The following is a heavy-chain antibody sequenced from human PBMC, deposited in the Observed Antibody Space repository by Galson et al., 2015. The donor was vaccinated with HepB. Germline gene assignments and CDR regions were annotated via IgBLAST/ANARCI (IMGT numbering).Heavy chain of an antibody. CDR1: GYTFENFG. D-gene: IGHD2-2*02. CDR3: ARDLRYCSGASCYTPLDY. J-gene: IGHJ4*02. CDR2: INLNGRST. V-gene: IGHV3-20*04. Sequence: SLRLSCAASGYTFENFGMSWVRQPPGKGLEWVSGINLNGRSTDYADSVKGRFTISRDNAKNSLYLQMDSLRAEDTALYYCARDLRYCSGASCYTPLDYWGQGTLVSVSS.